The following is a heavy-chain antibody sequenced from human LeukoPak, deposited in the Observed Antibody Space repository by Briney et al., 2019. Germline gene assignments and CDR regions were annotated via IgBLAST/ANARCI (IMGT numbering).Heavy chain of an antibody. J-gene: IGHJ3*02. CDR3: ARSMVRGGYAFDI. CDR2: ISSSSSTI. D-gene: IGHD3-10*01. Sequence: PGGSLRLSCAASGFTLSNAWMSWVRQAPGKGLEWVSYISSSSSTIYYADSVKGRFTISRDNAKNSLYLQMNSLRDEDTAVYYCARSMVRGGYAFDIWGQGTMVTVSS. CDR1: GFTLSNAW. V-gene: IGHV3-48*02.